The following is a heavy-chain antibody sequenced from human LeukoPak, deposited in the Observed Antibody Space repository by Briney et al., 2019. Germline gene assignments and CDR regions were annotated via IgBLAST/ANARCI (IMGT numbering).Heavy chain of an antibody. Sequence: SVKVSCKASGGTFSSYAISWVRQAPGQGLEWMGGIIPIFGTANYAQKFQGRVTITADESTSTAYMELSSLRSDDTAVYYCARDRYDFWSGYYVKQDAFDIWGQGTMVTASS. CDR3: ARDRYDFWSGYYVKQDAFDI. CDR1: GGTFSSYA. J-gene: IGHJ3*02. D-gene: IGHD3-3*01. V-gene: IGHV1-69*13. CDR2: IIPIFGTA.